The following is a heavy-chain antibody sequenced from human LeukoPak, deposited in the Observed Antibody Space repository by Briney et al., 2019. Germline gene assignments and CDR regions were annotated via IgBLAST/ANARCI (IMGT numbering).Heavy chain of an antibody. Sequence: ASVKVSCKASGYTVTSYYIHWVRQAPGQGLEWMGLINPSGGSTNYAQKFQRRVTMNRDTSTSTVYMELSSLRSEDTAVYYCARGPSITMVRGGQWYYYMDVWGKGTTVT. J-gene: IGHJ6*03. CDR1: GYTVTSYY. CDR2: INPSGGST. V-gene: IGHV1-46*01. D-gene: IGHD3-10*01. CDR3: ARGPSITMVRGGQWYYYMDV.